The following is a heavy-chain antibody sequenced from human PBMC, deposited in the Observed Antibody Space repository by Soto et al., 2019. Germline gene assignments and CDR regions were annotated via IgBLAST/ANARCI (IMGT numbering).Heavy chain of an antibody. Sequence: QVQLVESGGGVVQPGRSLRLSCAASGFTFSSYGMHWVRQAPGKGLEWVAVIWYDGSNKYYADSVKGRFTISRDNSKNTLYLQMNSLRAEDTAVYYWARGEQLVLDYWGQGTMVTVSS. J-gene: IGHJ4*02. CDR2: IWYDGSNK. V-gene: IGHV3-33*01. D-gene: IGHD6-6*01. CDR1: GFTFSSYG. CDR3: ARGEQLVLDY.